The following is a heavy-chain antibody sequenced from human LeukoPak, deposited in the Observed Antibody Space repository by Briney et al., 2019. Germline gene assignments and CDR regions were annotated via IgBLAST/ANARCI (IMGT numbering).Heavy chain of an antibody. D-gene: IGHD3-10*01. CDR1: GFTFSRYA. CDR2: ISYDGSNE. J-gene: IGHJ4*02. V-gene: IGHV3-30-3*01. CDR3: ARVGYYSSGPFSYFDY. Sequence: PGGSLRLSCAASGFTFSRYAMHWVRQAPGKGLEWVAVISYDGSNEYYADSVKGRSTISRDSSENTLYLQMNSLRVEDTAVYYCARVGYYSSGPFSYFDYWGQGTLVTVSS.